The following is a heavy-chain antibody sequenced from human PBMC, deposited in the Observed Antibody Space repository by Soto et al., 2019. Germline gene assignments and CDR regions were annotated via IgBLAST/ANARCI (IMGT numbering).Heavy chain of an antibody. CDR2: IVVGSGNT. D-gene: IGHD5-18*01. CDR3: AAPSGGYSYAFDI. J-gene: IGHJ3*02. CDR1: GLTFTSSA. Sequence: SVKVSCKAAGLTFTSSAMQWVRQARGQRLEWIGWIVVGSGNTNYAQKFQERVTITRDMSTSTAYMELSSLRSEDTAVYYCAAPSGGYSYAFDIWGQGTMVTVS. V-gene: IGHV1-58*02.